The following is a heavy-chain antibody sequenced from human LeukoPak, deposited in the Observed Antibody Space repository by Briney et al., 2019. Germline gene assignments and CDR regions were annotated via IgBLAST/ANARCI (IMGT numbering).Heavy chain of an antibody. Sequence: QPGGSLRLSCAASGFTFDDYAMHWVRQAPGKGLEWVSLISGDGGSTYYADSVKGRFTISRDNSKNSLYLQMNSLRTEDTALYYCAKDITYSSGWYRRRNSAEYFQHWGQGTLVTVSS. CDR1: GFTFDDYA. CDR2: ISGDGGST. J-gene: IGHJ1*01. V-gene: IGHV3-43*02. D-gene: IGHD6-19*01. CDR3: AKDITYSSGWYRRRNSAEYFQH.